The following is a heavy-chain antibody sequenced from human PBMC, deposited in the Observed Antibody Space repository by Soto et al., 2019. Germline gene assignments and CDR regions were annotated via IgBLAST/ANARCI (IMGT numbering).Heavy chain of an antibody. CDR1: GFTFSSFA. Sequence: SLRLSCAASGFTFSSFAMSWVRQTPGKGLVWVSAISGSGDTTYYADSVKGRFTISRDNSKNTLSLQMNSLSVDDTAVYYCAKDHFGSGTYYSLIDSWGQGTLVTVSS. CDR2: ISGSGDTT. J-gene: IGHJ4*02. CDR3: AKDHFGSGTYYSLIDS. V-gene: IGHV3-23*01. D-gene: IGHD3-10*01.